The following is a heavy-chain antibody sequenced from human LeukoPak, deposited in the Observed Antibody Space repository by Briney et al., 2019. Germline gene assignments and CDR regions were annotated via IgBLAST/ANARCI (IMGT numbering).Heavy chain of an antibody. CDR1: GFTFSDNY. V-gene: IGHV3-11*04. Sequence: GGSLRLSCAASGFTFSDNYMSWIRQAPGRGLEWVSYISSSGSIYYADSVKGRFTISRDNAKNSLYLQMNSLRAEDTAVYYCARDWRDSSGKFPNDAFDIWGQGTMVTVSS. CDR2: ISSSGSI. J-gene: IGHJ3*02. D-gene: IGHD3-22*01. CDR3: ARDWRDSSGKFPNDAFDI.